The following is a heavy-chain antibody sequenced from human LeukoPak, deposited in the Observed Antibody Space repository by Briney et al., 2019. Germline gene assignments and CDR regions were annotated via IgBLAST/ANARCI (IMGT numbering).Heavy chain of an antibody. Sequence: GGSLRLSCAASGFTFSSYVMHWVRQAPGKGLEWVAIISYDGSNEYYADSVKGRFTISRDNSKNTLYLQMNSLRAADTAVYYCARVAMIRGVRDYYYMDVWGKGTTVTVSS. D-gene: IGHD3-10*01. V-gene: IGHV3-30*04. J-gene: IGHJ6*03. CDR3: ARVAMIRGVRDYYYMDV. CDR1: GFTFSSYV. CDR2: ISYDGSNE.